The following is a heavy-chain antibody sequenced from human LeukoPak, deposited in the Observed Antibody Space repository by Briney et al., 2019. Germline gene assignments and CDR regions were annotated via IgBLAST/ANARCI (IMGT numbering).Heavy chain of an antibody. D-gene: IGHD2-2*01. V-gene: IGHV4-39*01. CDR3: ARSIVVVPAAIREGPAPFANNWSDP. Sequence: SETLSLTCTVSGGSISSSSYYWGWIRQPPGKGLEWIGSIYYSGSTYYNPSLKSRVTISVDTSKNQFSLKLSSVTAADTAVYYCARSIVVVPAAIREGPAPFANNWSDPWGQGTLVTVSS. CDR1: GGSISSSSYY. CDR2: IYYSGST. J-gene: IGHJ5*02.